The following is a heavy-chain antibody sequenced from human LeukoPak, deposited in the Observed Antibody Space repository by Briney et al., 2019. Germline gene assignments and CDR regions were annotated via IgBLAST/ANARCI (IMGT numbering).Heavy chain of an antibody. CDR1: GFTFSSYW. D-gene: IGHD7-27*01. Sequence: GGSLRLSCAASGFTFSSYWMSWVRQAPGKGLEWVANIKQDGSEKYYVDSVKGRFTISRDNAKNSLYLQMNSLRAEDTAVYYCARDLRGNWGSRFDYWGQGTLVTVSS. J-gene: IGHJ4*02. CDR3: ARDLRGNWGSRFDY. CDR2: IKQDGSEK. V-gene: IGHV3-7*01.